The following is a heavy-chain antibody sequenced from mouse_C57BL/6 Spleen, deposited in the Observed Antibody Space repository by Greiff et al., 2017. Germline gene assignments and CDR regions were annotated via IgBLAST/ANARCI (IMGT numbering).Heavy chain of an antibody. Sequence: EVKLMESGGGLVKPGGSLKLSCAASGFTFSSYAMSWVRQTPEKRLEWVATISDGGSYTYYPDNVKGRFTISRDNAKNNLYLQMSHLKSEDTAMYYCARDRVTTVVHWDFDVWGTGTTVTVSS. J-gene: IGHJ1*03. D-gene: IGHD1-1*01. CDR3: ARDRVTTVVHWDFDV. CDR1: GFTFSSYA. V-gene: IGHV5-4*01. CDR2: ISDGGSYT.